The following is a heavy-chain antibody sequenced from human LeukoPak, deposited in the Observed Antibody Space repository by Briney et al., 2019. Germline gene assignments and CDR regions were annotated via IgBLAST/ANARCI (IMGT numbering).Heavy chain of an antibody. V-gene: IGHV1-8*01. Sequence: ASVKLSCSASGYTFTSYDINWVRQSTGQGREWMGWMNPNSGNTGYAQKFQGRVTMTRNTSISTAYLELSSLRSEDTAVYYCATRGYNWNDVYDYWGQGTLVTVSS. D-gene: IGHD1-20*01. CDR2: MNPNSGNT. CDR1: GYTFTSYD. CDR3: ATRGYNWNDVYDY. J-gene: IGHJ4*02.